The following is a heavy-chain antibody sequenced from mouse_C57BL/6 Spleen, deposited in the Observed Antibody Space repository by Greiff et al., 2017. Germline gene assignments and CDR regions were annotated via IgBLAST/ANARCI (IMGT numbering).Heavy chain of an antibody. V-gene: IGHV1-26*01. CDR3: ASSLFPTEFAY. Sequence: EVQLQQSGPELVKPGASVKISCKASGYTFTDYYMNWVKQSHGKSLEWIGDINPNNGGTSYNQKFKGKATLTVDKSSSTAYMELRSLTSEDSAVYYCASSLFPTEFAYWGQGTLVTVSA. J-gene: IGHJ3*01. CDR2: INPNNGGT. D-gene: IGHD1-1*01. CDR1: GYTFTDYY.